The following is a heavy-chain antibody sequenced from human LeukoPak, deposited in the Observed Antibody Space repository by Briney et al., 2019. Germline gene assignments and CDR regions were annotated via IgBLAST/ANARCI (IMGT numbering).Heavy chain of an antibody. CDR2: IYSGGST. V-gene: IGHV3-53*01. Sequence: GGSLRLSRAASGFTVSSNYMSWVRQAPRKGLEWVSVIYSGGSTYYADSVKGRFTISRDNSKNTLYLQMNSLRAEDTAVYYCAREIYGDYGRFDYWGQGTLVTVSS. CDR1: GFTVSSNY. CDR3: AREIYGDYGRFDY. D-gene: IGHD4-17*01. J-gene: IGHJ4*02.